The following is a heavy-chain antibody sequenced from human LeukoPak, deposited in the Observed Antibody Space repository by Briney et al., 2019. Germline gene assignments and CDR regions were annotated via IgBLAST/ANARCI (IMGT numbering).Heavy chain of an antibody. CDR3: ARHYSSSWPYYYYYGMDV. CDR1: GGSISSSSYY. CDR2: IYYSGST. Sequence: SGTLSLTCTVSGGSISSSSYYWGWIRQPPGKGLEWIGSIYYSGSTYYNPSLKSRVTISVDTSKNQFSLKLSSVTAADTAVYYCARHYSSSWPYYYYYGMDVWGQGTTVTVSS. J-gene: IGHJ6*02. V-gene: IGHV4-39*01. D-gene: IGHD6-13*01.